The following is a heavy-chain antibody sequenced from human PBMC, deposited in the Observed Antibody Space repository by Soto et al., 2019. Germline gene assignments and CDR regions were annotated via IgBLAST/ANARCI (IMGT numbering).Heavy chain of an antibody. CDR1: GFTFSDHY. Sequence: GGSLRLSCAASGFTFSDHYMDWVRQAPGKGLEWVGRTRNKANSYTTEYAASVKGRFTISRDDSKNSLYLQMNSLKTEDTAVYYCARANSPGYWGQGTLVTVSS. V-gene: IGHV3-72*01. CDR3: ARANSPGY. D-gene: IGHD2-8*01. CDR2: TRNKANSYTT. J-gene: IGHJ4*02.